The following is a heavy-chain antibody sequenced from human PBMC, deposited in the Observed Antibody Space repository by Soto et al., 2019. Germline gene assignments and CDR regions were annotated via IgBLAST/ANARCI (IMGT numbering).Heavy chain of an antibody. V-gene: IGHV4-39*01. J-gene: IGHJ6*02. CDR1: GGSISSSSYY. Sequence: KPSETLSLTCTVSGGSISSSSYYWGWIRQPPGKGLEWIGSIYYSGSTYYNPSLKSRVTISVDTSKNQFSLKLSSVNAADTAVYYCASRRDLRPGYYYCMDVWGQGTTVTVSS. CDR2: IYYSGST. D-gene: IGHD4-17*01. CDR3: ASRRDLRPGYYYCMDV.